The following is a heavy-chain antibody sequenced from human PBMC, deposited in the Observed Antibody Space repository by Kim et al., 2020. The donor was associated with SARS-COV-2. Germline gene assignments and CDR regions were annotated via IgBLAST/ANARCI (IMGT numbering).Heavy chain of an antibody. D-gene: IGHD1-26*01. CDR3: ARGFPSGAPFDP. J-gene: IGHJ5*02. V-gene: IGHV4-31*02. Sequence: YYTPSLKSRVTISVDTSKNQFSLKLSSVTAADTAVYYCARGFPSGAPFDPWGQGTLVTVSS.